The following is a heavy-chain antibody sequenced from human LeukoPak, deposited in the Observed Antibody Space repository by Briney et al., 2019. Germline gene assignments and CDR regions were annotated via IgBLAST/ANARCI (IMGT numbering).Heavy chain of an antibody. Sequence: GGSLRLSCAAFGFTVSSNYMSWVRQAPGKGLEWVSVIYSGGSTYYADSVKGRLTISRDNSKNTLFLQMNSLRAEDTAVYYCAKDRGFGRGFRAYDGYYFDYWGQGTLVTVSS. CDR3: AKDRGFGRGFRAYDGYYFDY. CDR2: IYSGGST. J-gene: IGHJ4*02. D-gene: IGHD5-12*01. CDR1: GFTVSSNY. V-gene: IGHV3-53*05.